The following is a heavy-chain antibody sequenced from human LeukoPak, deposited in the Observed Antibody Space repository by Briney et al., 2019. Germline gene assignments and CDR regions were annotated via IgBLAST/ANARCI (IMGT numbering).Heavy chain of an antibody. Sequence: TGGSLRLSCAASGFTFSSYAMSWVRQAPGKGLEWVSAISGSGGSTYYADSVKGRFTISRDNSKNTLYLQMNSLRAEDTAVYYCATSYYDILTGYPQFDYWGQGTLVTVSS. CDR2: ISGSGGST. D-gene: IGHD3-9*01. J-gene: IGHJ4*02. CDR3: ATSYYDILTGYPQFDY. V-gene: IGHV3-23*01. CDR1: GFTFSSYA.